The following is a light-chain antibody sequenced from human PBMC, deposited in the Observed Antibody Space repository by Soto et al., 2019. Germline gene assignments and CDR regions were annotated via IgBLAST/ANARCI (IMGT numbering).Light chain of an antibody. Sequence: PGARATLSCRASQSVSTYLAWYQQKPGQAPRLLIYDASNRATGIPDRFGGSASGTDFTLTISSLEPEDFAVYYCQQRINWPLTFGGGTKVEI. V-gene: IGKV3-11*01. CDR3: QQRINWPLT. J-gene: IGKJ4*01. CDR1: QSVSTY. CDR2: DAS.